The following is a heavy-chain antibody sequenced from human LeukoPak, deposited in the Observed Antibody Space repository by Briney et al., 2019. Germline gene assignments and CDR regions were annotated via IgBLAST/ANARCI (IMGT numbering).Heavy chain of an antibody. V-gene: IGHV3-7*01. CDR1: GFTFSSYW. J-gene: IGHJ4*02. Sequence: GGTLRLSCAASGFTFSSYWMSWVRQAPGKGLEWVADISQDGSSKYYVDSVKGRFTISRDNAKNSLYLQMNSLRAEDTAVYYCAREGFETNGYYWGQGTLVTVSS. D-gene: IGHD2-8*01. CDR3: AREGFETNGYY. CDR2: ISQDGSSK.